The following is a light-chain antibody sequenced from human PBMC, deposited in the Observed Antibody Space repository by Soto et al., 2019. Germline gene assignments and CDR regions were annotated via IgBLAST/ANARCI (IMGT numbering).Light chain of an antibody. CDR3: QEYDNWPPEGT. V-gene: IGKV3-11*01. CDR1: QSVSDY. CDR2: DTS. J-gene: IGKJ1*01. Sequence: EILLTQSPATLSLSPAETATLSRSARQSVSDYLAGYQHKPGQAPRLLIYDTSTRATGIGDRFSGSGAGTGFALTISRLEPEDSAVYYCQEYDNWPPEGTFGQGTKVDIK.